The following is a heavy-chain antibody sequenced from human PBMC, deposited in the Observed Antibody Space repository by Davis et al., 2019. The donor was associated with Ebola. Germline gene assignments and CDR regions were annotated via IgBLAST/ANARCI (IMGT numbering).Heavy chain of an antibody. CDR1: GFTFSSYA. CDR3: ARTYVSSSFPPGY. V-gene: IGHV3-48*02. CDR2: ISSSSSTI. J-gene: IGHJ4*02. D-gene: IGHD6-6*01. Sequence: GESLKISCAASGFTFSSYAMSWVRQAPGKGLEWVSYISSSSSTIYYADSVKGRFTISRDNAKNSLYLQMNSLRDEDTAVYYCARTYVSSSFPPGYWGQGTLVTVSS.